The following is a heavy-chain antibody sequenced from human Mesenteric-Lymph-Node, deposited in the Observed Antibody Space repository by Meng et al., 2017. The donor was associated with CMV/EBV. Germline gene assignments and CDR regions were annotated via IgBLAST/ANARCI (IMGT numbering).Heavy chain of an antibody. Sequence: SVKVSCKASGYTFTSYYMHWVRQAPGEGLEWMGWISPYNGDTNYAQKLQGRVTMTTDTSTSTAYMELRSLRSDDTAVYHCGRGGLQYLDGMDVWGQGTTVTVSS. CDR3: GRGGLQYLDGMDV. J-gene: IGHJ6*02. CDR1: GYTFTSYY. D-gene: IGHD4-11*01. V-gene: IGHV1-18*04. CDR2: ISPYNGDT.